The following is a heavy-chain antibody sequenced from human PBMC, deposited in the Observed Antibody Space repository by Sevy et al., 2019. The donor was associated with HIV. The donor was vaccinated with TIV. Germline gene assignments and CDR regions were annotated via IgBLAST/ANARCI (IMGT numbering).Heavy chain of an antibody. CDR1: GFTFSSYW. CDR3: ARDVGSSWYSPTDY. CDR2: IKPDGSET. D-gene: IGHD6-13*01. J-gene: IGHJ4*02. Sequence: GGSLRLSCAASGFTFSSYWMSWVRQAPGKGLEWVANIKPDGSETYYVDSVKGRFTISRDNAKNSLYLQMNSLRAEDTAVYYCARDVGSSWYSPTDYWGQGTLVTVSS. V-gene: IGHV3-7*01.